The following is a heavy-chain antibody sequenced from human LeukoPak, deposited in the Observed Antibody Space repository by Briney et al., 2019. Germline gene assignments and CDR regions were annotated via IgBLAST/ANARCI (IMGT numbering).Heavy chain of an antibody. J-gene: IGHJ4*02. CDR3: ARDSIQQQLVLEDRGYPYYFEH. V-gene: IGHV3-21*01. D-gene: IGHD6-13*01. CDR1: RFTFSSYS. CDR2: ISSSVIYI. Sequence: GGSPRLSCAASRFTFSSYSMNWVRQAPGKGLEWVSSISSSVIYIYYADSVKGRFTISRDKAKNSLYLQMNSLRAEDTAVYYCARDSIQQQLVLEDRGYPYYFEHWGQGTLVIVTS.